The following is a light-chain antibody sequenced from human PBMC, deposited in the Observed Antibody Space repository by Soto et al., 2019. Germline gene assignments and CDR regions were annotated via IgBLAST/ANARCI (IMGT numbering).Light chain of an antibody. CDR1: QSVSSN. CDR2: GAS. Sequence: EIVMTQSPATLSVSPGERVTLSYRASQSVSSNLAWYQQKPGQSPRLLSYGASTSATGIPARFSGSGSGTEFTLTISSLQYEDFAVYYCQQYINLWTFGQGTKVDIK. J-gene: IGKJ1*01. CDR3: QQYINLWT. V-gene: IGKV3-15*01.